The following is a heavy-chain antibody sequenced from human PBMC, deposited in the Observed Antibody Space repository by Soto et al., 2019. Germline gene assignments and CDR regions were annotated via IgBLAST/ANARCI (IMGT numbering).Heavy chain of an antibody. V-gene: IGHV1-18*04. CDR2: ISAYNGNT. CDR1: GYTFTSYG. J-gene: IGHJ6*02. Sequence: ASVKVSCKASGYTFTSYGISWVRRAPGQGLEWMGWISAYNGNTNYAQKLQGRVTMTTDTSTSTAYMELRSLRSDDTAVYYCARDTPLGYCSSTSCLGGYYYGMDVWGQGTTVTVSS. CDR3: ARDTPLGYCSSTSCLGGYYYGMDV. D-gene: IGHD2-2*01.